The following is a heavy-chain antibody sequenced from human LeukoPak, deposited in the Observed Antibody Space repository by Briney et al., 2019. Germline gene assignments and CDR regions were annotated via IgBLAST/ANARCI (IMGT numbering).Heavy chain of an antibody. Sequence: SETLSLTCTVSGGSISSYYWSWIRQPPGKGLEWIGYIYYSGSTNYNLSLKSRVTISVDTSKNQFSLKLSSVTAADTAVYYCARSRYSSGWYGNGAFDIWGQGTMVTVSS. CDR2: IYYSGST. J-gene: IGHJ3*02. D-gene: IGHD6-19*01. V-gene: IGHV4-59*01. CDR1: GGSISSYY. CDR3: ARSRYSSGWYGNGAFDI.